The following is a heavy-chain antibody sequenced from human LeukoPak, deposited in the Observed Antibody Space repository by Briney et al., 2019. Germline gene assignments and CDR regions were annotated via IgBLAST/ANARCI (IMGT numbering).Heavy chain of an antibody. J-gene: IGHJ4*02. CDR1: GFRFSSFG. D-gene: IGHD2-8*01. CDR2: ISGSGRVN. Sequence: PGGSLRLSCAASGFRFSSFGMSWVRQAPGKGLEWVSTISGSGRVNDDAEGRFSISRDNSKNMVYLQMSSLRVDDTAVYYCAKDRRSNGFSVDSWGQGTLVTVSS. V-gene: IGHV3-23*01. CDR3: AKDRRSNGFSVDS.